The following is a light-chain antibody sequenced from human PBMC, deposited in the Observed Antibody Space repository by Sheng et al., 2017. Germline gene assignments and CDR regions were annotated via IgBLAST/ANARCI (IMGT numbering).Light chain of an antibody. Sequence: SYDLTQPPSVSVSPGQTAKITCSGDALPKQYVYWYQQKPGQAPVLVIYSDRERPSGIPERFSGSSSGTTVTLTISGVQAEDEADYYCQSADSTGTYPLVFGLGPRSPS. CDR2: SDR. CDR1: ALPKQY. V-gene: IGLV3-25*03. CDR3: QSADSTGTYPLV. J-gene: IGLJ1*01.